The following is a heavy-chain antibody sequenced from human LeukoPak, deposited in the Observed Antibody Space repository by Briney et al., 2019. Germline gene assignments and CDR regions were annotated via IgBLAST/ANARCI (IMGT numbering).Heavy chain of an antibody. D-gene: IGHD7-27*01. Sequence: SETLSLTCTVSGGSVSSVSYYGSWIRQPPGKGLEWIGYIYYSGSTNYNPSLKSRVTISVDTSKNQFSLKLSSVTAADTAVYYCARATGDLHYYYGMDVWGQGTTVTVSS. V-gene: IGHV4-61*01. CDR3: ARATGDLHYYYGMDV. CDR1: GGSVSSVSYY. CDR2: IYYSGST. J-gene: IGHJ6*02.